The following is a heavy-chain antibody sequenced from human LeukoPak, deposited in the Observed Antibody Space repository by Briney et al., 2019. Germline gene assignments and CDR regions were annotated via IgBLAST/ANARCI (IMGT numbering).Heavy chain of an antibody. CDR1: GGSISSSSYY. D-gene: IGHD6-13*01. Sequence: SETLSLTCTVSGGSISSSSYYWGWIRQPPGKGLEWVGSICYSGSTYYNPSLKSRVTISVDTSKNQFSLKLSSVTAADTAVYYCARGGRGQQFDYWGQGTLVTVSS. CDR3: ARGGRGQQFDY. J-gene: IGHJ4*02. CDR2: ICYSGST. V-gene: IGHV4-39*07.